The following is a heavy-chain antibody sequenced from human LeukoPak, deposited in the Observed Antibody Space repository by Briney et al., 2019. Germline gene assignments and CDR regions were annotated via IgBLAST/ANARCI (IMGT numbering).Heavy chain of an antibody. CDR3: ARDGRGKYHLDL. D-gene: IGHD1-26*01. CDR1: GFTNGYY. V-gene: IGHV3-11*01. Sequence: GGSLRLSCVASGFTNGYYMAWIRQAPGKGLEWIAYISAIGDDKYYADSVKGRFTISRDNAKNSMYLQMNSLRADDTALYYCARDGRGKYHLDLWGQGTLVTVSS. J-gene: IGHJ4*02. CDR2: ISAIGDDK.